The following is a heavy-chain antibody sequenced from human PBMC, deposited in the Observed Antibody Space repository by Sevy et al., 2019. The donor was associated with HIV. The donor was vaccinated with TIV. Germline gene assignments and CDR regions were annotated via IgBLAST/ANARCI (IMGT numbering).Heavy chain of an antibody. Sequence: GGSLRLSCVASGFMFNSYTMSWVRQAPEKGLEWVSSFRGSGGSVYYPDSLKGRFTISRDNFKNTVSLQMNSLRAEDTAVYYCTNRGGVIITGFESWGQGTLVTVSS. CDR1: GFMFNSYT. CDR3: TNRGGVIITGFES. V-gene: IGHV3-23*01. J-gene: IGHJ4*02. CDR2: FRGSGGSV. D-gene: IGHD3-16*01.